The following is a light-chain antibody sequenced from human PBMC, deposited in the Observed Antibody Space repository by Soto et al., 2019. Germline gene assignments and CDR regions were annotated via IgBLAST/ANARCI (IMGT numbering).Light chain of an antibody. CDR1: SSDVGSYNY. V-gene: IGLV2-14*01. CDR2: EVS. Sequence: QSALTQPASVSGSPGQSITISCTGTSSDVGSYNYVSWYQQHPGKAPKLMIYEVSDRPSGISSRFSGSKSGNTASLTISGLQTDDEADYYCSSYTSSSTLFGTGTKVTVL. CDR3: SSYTSSSTL. J-gene: IGLJ1*01.